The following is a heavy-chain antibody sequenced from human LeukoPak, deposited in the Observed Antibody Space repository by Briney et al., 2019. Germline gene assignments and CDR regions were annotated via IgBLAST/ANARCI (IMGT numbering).Heavy chain of an antibody. CDR2: IIPMFGTA. D-gene: IGHD2-15*01. V-gene: IGHV1-69*13. CDR3: ARYCSGGSCPKGYFDY. Sequence: SVNVSGKASAGTFSSYAISWVRQAPGQGLEWKGGIIPMFGTANYAQTFQGRVTTTADESTSTAYMELSSLRAADTAVYYCARYCSGGSCPKGYFDYWGQGTLVTVSS. J-gene: IGHJ4*02. CDR1: AGTFSSYA.